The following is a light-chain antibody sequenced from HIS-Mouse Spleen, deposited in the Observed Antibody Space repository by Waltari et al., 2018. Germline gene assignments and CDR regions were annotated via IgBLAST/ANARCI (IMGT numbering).Light chain of an antibody. Sequence: QSALTXPASVSGSPGQSITXPXXXXSRDVXGYXXVSRYQQHPSKAPKLLIYEFIIRPXGXSNRFSGYKSGNTASLTISGLQAEDEADYYCSSYTSSSTYVFGTGTKVTVX. CDR1: SRDVXGYXX. J-gene: IGLJ1*01. V-gene: IGLV2-14*01. CDR2: EFI. CDR3: SSYTSSSTYV.